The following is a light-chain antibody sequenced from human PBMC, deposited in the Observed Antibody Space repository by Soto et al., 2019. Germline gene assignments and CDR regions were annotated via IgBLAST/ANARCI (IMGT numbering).Light chain of an antibody. V-gene: IGLV2-8*01. CDR3: NSYVGSNNYV. CDR2: EFT. Sequence: QSALTQPPSASGSPGQSVTISCIGTASDIGRYNYVSWYQHHPGKAPKLIIYEFTKRPSGVPDRFSGSKSGNTASLTVSGLQADDEADYYCNSYVGSNNYVFVTGTKLTVL. J-gene: IGLJ1*01. CDR1: ASDIGRYNY.